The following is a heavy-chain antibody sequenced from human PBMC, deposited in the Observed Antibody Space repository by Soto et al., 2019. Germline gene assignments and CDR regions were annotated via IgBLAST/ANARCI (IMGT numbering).Heavy chain of an antibody. CDR1: GFTFSSYA. V-gene: IGHV3-23*01. D-gene: IGHD2-15*01. CDR3: AKVALLVAATRFKDAFDI. CDR2: ISGSGGST. J-gene: IGHJ3*02. Sequence: VQLLESGGGLVQPGGSLRLSCAASGFTFSSYAMSWVRQAPGKGLEWVSAISGSGGSTYYADSVKGRFTISRDNSKNTLYLQMNSLRAEDTAVYYCAKVALLVAATRFKDAFDIWGQGTMVTVSS.